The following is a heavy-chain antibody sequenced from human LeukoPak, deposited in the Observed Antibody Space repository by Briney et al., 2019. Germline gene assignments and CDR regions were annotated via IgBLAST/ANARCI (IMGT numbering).Heavy chain of an antibody. CDR2: ISAYNGNT. CDR3: ARESEYSGTYYFNY. V-gene: IGHV1-18*01. CDR1: GYTFTYYG. J-gene: IGHJ4*02. D-gene: IGHD1-26*01. Sequence: ASVTVSCKASGYTFTYYGISWVRQAPGQGLEWMGWISAYNGNTKYAQKLQGRVTMTRDTSTSTAYMELRSLRSDDTAVYYCARESEYSGTYYFNYWGQGTLVTVSS.